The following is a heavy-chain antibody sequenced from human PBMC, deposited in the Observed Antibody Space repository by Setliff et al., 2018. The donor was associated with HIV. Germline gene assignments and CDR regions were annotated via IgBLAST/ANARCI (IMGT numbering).Heavy chain of an antibody. CDR1: GGSMNSDSYS. J-gene: IGHJ6*03. CDR3: SRGSYYMDV. D-gene: IGHD3-16*01. V-gene: IGHV4-61*09. Sequence: PSETLSLTCTVSGGSMNSDSYSWTWLRQPAGKGPELIGHIYVGGSVIYNPSPASRVTISMVPSKNQVSLRLSSVTAADTAVYHCSRGSYYMDVWGKGTTVTVSS. CDR2: IYVGGSV.